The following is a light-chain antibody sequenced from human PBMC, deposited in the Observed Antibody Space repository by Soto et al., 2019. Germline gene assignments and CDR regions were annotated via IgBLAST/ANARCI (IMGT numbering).Light chain of an antibody. J-gene: IGKJ1*01. Sequence: EIVMTQSPATLSVSPGERATLSCRASETVATNLAWYQQKPGQAPRLLISGASTRAAGISDRFRGSGSGTEFTLTISRLEPEDFAVYYCQQYGTFGQGTKVDIK. CDR3: QQYGT. V-gene: IGKV3-15*01. CDR1: ETVATN. CDR2: GAS.